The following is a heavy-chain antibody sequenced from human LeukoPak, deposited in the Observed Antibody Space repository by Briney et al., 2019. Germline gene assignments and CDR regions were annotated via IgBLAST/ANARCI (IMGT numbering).Heavy chain of an antibody. D-gene: IGHD2-2*01. CDR3: ARQVSSTSCDFDY. Sequence: SETLSLTCAVSGYSISSGYYWGWIRQPPGKGLEWIGSIYHSGSTYYNPSLKSRVTISVDTSKNQFSLKLSSVTAADTAVYYCARQVSSTSCDFDYWGQGTLATVSS. CDR1: GYSISSGYY. V-gene: IGHV4-38-2*01. CDR2: IYHSGST. J-gene: IGHJ4*02.